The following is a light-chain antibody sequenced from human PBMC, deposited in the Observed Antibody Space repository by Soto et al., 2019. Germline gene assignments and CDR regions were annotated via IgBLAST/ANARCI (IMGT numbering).Light chain of an antibody. V-gene: IGKV3-15*01. CDR2: GAS. CDR3: QQDSSWPLT. J-gene: IGKJ4*01. Sequence: EIVMTQSPATLSVSPGERATLSCRASQSVSSSLAWYQQKPGQAPRPLIYGASIRATGVPATFSGSGSGTEFTLSISSLQSEHLGVYYCQQDSSWPLTFGGGTKVDI. CDR1: QSVSSS.